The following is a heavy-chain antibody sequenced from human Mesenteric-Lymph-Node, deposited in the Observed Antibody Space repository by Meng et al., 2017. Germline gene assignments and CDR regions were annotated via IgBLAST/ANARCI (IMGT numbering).Heavy chain of an antibody. Sequence: RRGAGHVSLSQSLALPLAGYVWSVTGSNGSWTRQPPGKGLGWIGEINHSGSTNYNPSLNSPVTISVDTSKNQSSLKLSSVTAADTAVFYCARVLRQEWLLASFNYWGQGSLVTVSS. CDR2: INHSGST. CDR1: VWSVTGSN. J-gene: IGHJ4*02. V-gene: IGHV4-34*01. CDR3: ARVLRQEWLLASFNY. D-gene: IGHD3-3*01.